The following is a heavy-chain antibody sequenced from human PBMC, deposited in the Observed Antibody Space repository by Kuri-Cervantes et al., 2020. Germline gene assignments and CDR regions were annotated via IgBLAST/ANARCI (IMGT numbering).Heavy chain of an antibody. Sequence: GESLKISCAASGFTFSSYGMHWVRQAPGKGLEWVAVISYDGSNKYYADSVKGRFTISRDNSKNTLYLQMNSLRAEDTAVYYCARGSGGSVLWVDYWGQGTLVTVSS. J-gene: IGHJ4*02. CDR1: GFTFSSYG. D-gene: IGHD1-26*01. CDR3: ARGSGGSVLWVDY. CDR2: ISYDGSNK. V-gene: IGHV3-30*03.